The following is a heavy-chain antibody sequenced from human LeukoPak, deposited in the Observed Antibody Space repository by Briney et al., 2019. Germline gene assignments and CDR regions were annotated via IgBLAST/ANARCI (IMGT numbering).Heavy chain of an antibody. V-gene: IGHV1-18*01. J-gene: IGHJ4*02. D-gene: IGHD5-18*01. CDR2: ISAYNGNT. CDR1: GYTFTSYG. CDR3: ASEIENVDTGIEY. Sequence: ASVKVSCKASGYTFTSYGISWVRQAPGQGLEWMGWISAYNGNTNYAQKLQGRVTMTTDTSTSTAYMELSSLRSEDTAVYFCASEIENVDTGIEYWGQGTLVTVSS.